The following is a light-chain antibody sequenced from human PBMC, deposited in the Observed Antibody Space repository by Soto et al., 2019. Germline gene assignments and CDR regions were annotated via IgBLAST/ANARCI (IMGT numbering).Light chain of an antibody. CDR2: DAY. V-gene: IGKV1-39*01. J-gene: IGKJ4*01. Sequence: DIQMTQSRSSLSASGGDIFTISCQASQDISNYLNWYQQKPGKAPKLLIYDAYSLQSGVPSRFSGSGSGTDFTLTISSLRPEDSAAYYCQQSHSSPLTFGQGTKVDIK. CDR3: QQSHSSPLT. CDR1: QDISNY.